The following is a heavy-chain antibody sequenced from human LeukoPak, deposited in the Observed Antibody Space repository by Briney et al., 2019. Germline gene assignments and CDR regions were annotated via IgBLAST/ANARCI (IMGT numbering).Heavy chain of an antibody. CDR3: ARDSGSYYI. CDR1: GFTLSKHW. Sequence: PGGSLTLSCAASGFTLSKHWMTWVRQAPGKGLECVAIIKQDGSEKYYVNSVKGRFTISRDNAKNSLYLQMNSLRVEDTAVYYCARDSGSYYIWGQGTLVTVSS. CDR2: IKQDGSEK. V-gene: IGHV3-7*01. D-gene: IGHD1-26*01. J-gene: IGHJ4*02.